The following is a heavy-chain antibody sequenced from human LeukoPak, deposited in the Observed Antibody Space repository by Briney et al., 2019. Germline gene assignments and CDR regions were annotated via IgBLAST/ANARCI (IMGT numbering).Heavy chain of an antibody. Sequence: GRSLRLSCAASGFTFSSYAMHWVRQAPGKGLEWVAVISYDGSNKYYADSVKGRFTISRDNSKNTLYLQMNSLRAEDTAVYYCAKETLRYFDWFPDYWGQGTLVTVSS. J-gene: IGHJ4*02. V-gene: IGHV3-30-3*01. D-gene: IGHD3-9*01. CDR3: AKETLRYFDWFPDY. CDR1: GFTFSSYA. CDR2: ISYDGSNK.